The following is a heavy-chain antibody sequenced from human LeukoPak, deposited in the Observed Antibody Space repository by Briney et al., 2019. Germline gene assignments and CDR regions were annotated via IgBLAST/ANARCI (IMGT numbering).Heavy chain of an antibody. CDR3: ARGSGSYFDY. J-gene: IGHJ4*02. Sequence: ASVKVSCKASGYTFTGYYMHWVRQAPGQGLEWMGWISAYNGNTNYAQKLQGRVTMTTDTSTSTAYMELRSLRSDDTAVYYCARGSGSYFDYWGQGTLVTVSS. CDR2: ISAYNGNT. CDR1: GYTFTGYY. D-gene: IGHD1-26*01. V-gene: IGHV1-18*04.